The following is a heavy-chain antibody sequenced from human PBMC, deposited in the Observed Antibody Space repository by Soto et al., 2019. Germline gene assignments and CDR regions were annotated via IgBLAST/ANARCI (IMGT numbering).Heavy chain of an antibody. CDR2: ISHDGNNR. Sequence: GGSLRLSCAASGFTFSNYDMHWVRQAPGKGLEWVAVISHDGNNRVYSDSVKGRFTISRDNPKNTLYLQMNSLRDEDTAVYYCAKHQTPSYYYDTRGYPLDFWGQGTLVTVSS. D-gene: IGHD3-22*01. CDR1: GFTFSNYD. CDR3: AKHQTPSYYYDTRGYPLDF. V-gene: IGHV3-30*18. J-gene: IGHJ4*02.